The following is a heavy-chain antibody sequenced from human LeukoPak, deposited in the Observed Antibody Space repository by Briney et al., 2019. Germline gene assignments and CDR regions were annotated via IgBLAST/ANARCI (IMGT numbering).Heavy chain of an antibody. D-gene: IGHD1-14*01. CDR3: VRGSGHTGTFDI. Sequence: GGSLRLSCTASGFTVSNNYISWVRQAPGKGLEWVSLIYSDGTTVYADSVKGRFTISRDNPKNTLYLQMNSLRVGDTAVYYCVRGSGHTGTFDIWGQGTMVTVSS. CDR2: IYSDGTT. V-gene: IGHV3-53*01. J-gene: IGHJ3*02. CDR1: GFTVSNNY.